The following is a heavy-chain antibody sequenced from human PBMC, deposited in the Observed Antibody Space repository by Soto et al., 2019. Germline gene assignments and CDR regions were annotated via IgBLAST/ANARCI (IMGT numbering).Heavy chain of an antibody. V-gene: IGHV3-23*01. CDR1: GFTFSSYA. CDR3: AKSSVAGTEYYYYMDV. Sequence: GGSLRLSCAASGFTFSSYAMSWVRQAPGKGLEWVSAISGSGGSTYYADSVKGRFTISRDNSKNTLYLQMNSLRAEDTAVYYCAKSSVAGTEYYYYMDVWGKGTTVTVSS. CDR2: ISGSGGST. D-gene: IGHD6-19*01. J-gene: IGHJ6*03.